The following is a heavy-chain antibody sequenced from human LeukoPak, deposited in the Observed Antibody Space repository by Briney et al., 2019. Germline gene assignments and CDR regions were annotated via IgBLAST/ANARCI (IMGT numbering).Heavy chain of an antibody. CDR2: IYHTGNI. D-gene: IGHD6-19*01. Sequence: SETLSLTCAVSGGSISSSNWWSWVRQPPGKGLEWIGEIYHTGNINYNPSLKSRVTISVDKSKNQFSLKLNSVTAADTAVYYCARQGYKSGWYPTFDFWGPGTQVIVSS. J-gene: IGHJ4*02. CDR3: ARQGYKSGWYPTFDF. CDR1: GGSISSSNW. V-gene: IGHV4-4*02.